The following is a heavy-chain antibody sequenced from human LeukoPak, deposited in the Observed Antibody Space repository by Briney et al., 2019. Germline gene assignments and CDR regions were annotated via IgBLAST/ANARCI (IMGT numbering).Heavy chain of an antibody. CDR1: GFTFSTYA. Sequence: GGSLRLSCAGSGFTFSTYAMNWVRQAPGKGLEWVSYISSSSSTIYYAESAKGRFTISRDNAKNSLYLQMNSLRDEDTAVYYCARGGSGYGDYYYFYGMDVWGQGTTVTVSS. D-gene: IGHD3-22*01. J-gene: IGHJ6*02. CDR2: ISSSSSTI. CDR3: ARGGSGYGDYYYFYGMDV. V-gene: IGHV3-48*02.